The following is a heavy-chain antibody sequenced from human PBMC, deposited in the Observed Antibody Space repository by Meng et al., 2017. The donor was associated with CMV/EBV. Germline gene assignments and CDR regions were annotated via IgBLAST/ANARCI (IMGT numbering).Heavy chain of an antibody. CDR3: ARDAVAAPPYYYGMDV. V-gene: IGHV1-69*05. D-gene: IGHD6-19*01. J-gene: IGHJ6*02. Sequence: SVTVSCKASGGTFSSYAISWVRQAPGQGLEWMGGIIPIFGTANYAQKFQGRVTITTDESTSTAYMELSSLRSEDTAVYYCARDAVAAPPYYYGMDVWGQGTTVTVSS. CDR1: GGTFSSYA. CDR2: IIPIFGTA.